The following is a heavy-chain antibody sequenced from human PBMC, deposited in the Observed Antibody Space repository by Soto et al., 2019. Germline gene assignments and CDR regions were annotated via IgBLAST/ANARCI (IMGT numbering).Heavy chain of an antibody. D-gene: IGHD4-4*01. CDR1: GGTFSSYT. Sequence: GASVKVSCKASGGTFSSYTISWVRQAPGQGLELMGRIIPILGIANYAQKFQGRVTITADKSTSTAYMELSSLRSEDTAVYYCARHHSNPSYYYYYYMDVWGKGTTVTVSS. CDR2: IIPILGIA. J-gene: IGHJ6*03. CDR3: ARHHSNPSYYYYYYMDV. V-gene: IGHV1-69*02.